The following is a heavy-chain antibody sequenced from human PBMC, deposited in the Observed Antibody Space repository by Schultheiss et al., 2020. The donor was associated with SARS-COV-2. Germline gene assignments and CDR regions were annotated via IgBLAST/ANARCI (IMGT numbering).Heavy chain of an antibody. D-gene: IGHD3-3*01. Sequence: GESLKISCAASGFTFSGSAMHWVRQASGKGLEWVGRIRSKANSYATAYAASVKGRFTISRDDSKNTAYLQMNSLKTEDTAVYYCTRRNRDNYDFWSGYYLHDSVGYYYGMDVWGQGTTVTVSS. V-gene: IGHV3-73*01. CDR2: IRSKANSYAT. CDR1: GFTFSGSA. CDR3: TRRNRDNYDFWSGYYLHDSVGYYYGMDV. J-gene: IGHJ6*02.